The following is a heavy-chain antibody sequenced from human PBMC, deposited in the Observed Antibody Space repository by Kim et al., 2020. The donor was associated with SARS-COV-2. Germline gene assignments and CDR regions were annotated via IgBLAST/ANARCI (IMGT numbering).Heavy chain of an antibody. J-gene: IGHJ4*02. CDR3: AGHGSSSY. CDR2: ISGGGDRT. D-gene: IGHD2-15*01. Sequence: GGSLRLSCAVSGFTFSGNAMSWVRQAPGKGLEWVSDISGGGDRTYYADSVKGRFTISRDNSKNTLFLQMNSLRAEDTAVYFCAGHGSSSYCGQGILVTVS. CDR1: GFTFSGNA. V-gene: IGHV3-23*01.